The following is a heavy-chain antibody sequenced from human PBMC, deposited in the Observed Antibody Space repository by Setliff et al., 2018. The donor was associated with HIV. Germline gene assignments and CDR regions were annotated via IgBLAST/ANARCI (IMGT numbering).Heavy chain of an antibody. CDR3: ARGRLLWSGSYYYYYMDV. Sequence: GGSLRLSCAASGFTFSDHYMDWVRQAPGKGLEWVGRTRSKVNSYTTEYAASVNGRFTISRDDSKNSLYLQMNSLKTEDTAVYYCARGRLLWSGSYYYYYMDVWGKGTTVTVSS. V-gene: IGHV3-72*01. J-gene: IGHJ6*03. CDR2: TRSKVNSYTT. CDR1: GFTFSDHY. D-gene: IGHD3-10*01.